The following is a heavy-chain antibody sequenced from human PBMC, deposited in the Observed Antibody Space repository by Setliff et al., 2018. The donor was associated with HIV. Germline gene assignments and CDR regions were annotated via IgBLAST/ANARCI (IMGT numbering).Heavy chain of an antibody. D-gene: IGHD3-22*01. Sequence: ASVKVSCQASGDTFSSYGISWGRQDPGQGLEWMGWISAYNGNTNYAQKLQGRVTMTTGTSTSTAYMELRSLRSDDTAVYYCASGPLVYYDSPFAFDIWCQGTMLTV. V-gene: IGHV1-18*01. J-gene: IGHJ3*02. CDR2: ISAYNGNT. CDR3: ASGPLVYYDSPFAFDI. CDR1: GDTFSSYG.